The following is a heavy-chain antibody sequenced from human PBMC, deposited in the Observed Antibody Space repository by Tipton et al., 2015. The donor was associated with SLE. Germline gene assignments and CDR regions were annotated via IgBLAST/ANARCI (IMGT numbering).Heavy chain of an antibody. Sequence: TLSLTCAVYGGSFSGYYWSWIRQPPGKGLEWIGEINHSGSTNYNPSLKSRVTTSVDTSKNQFSLKLSSVTAADTAAYYCARGELVVVAAVYAPFDPWGQGTLVTVSS. CDR2: INHSGST. CDR1: GGSFSGYY. CDR3: ARGELVVVAAVYAPFDP. J-gene: IGHJ5*02. D-gene: IGHD2-15*01. V-gene: IGHV4-34*01.